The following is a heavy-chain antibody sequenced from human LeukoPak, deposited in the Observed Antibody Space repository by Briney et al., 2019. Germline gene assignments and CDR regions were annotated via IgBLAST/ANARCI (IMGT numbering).Heavy chain of an antibody. CDR1: GYTFTGYY. D-gene: IGHD6-13*01. CDR2: INPNSGGT. CDR3: ARETNSWSLWVDY. V-gene: IGHV1-2*02. J-gene: IGHJ4*02. Sequence: GASVKVSCKASGYTFTGYYMHWVRQAPGQGLEWMGWINPNSGGTNYAQKFQGRVTMTRDTSISTAYMELSRLRSDDTAVYYCARETNSWSLWVDYWGQGTLVTVSS.